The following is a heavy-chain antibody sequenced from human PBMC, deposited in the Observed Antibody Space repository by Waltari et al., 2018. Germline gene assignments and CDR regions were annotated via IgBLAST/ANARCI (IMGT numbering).Heavy chain of an antibody. D-gene: IGHD4-17*01. CDR1: GFTFSSYS. J-gene: IGHJ4*02. V-gene: IGHV3-48*04. Sequence: EVQLVESGGGLVQPGGSLRLSCAASGFTFSSYSMNWVRQAPGKGLEWVSYISSSSSTIYYADSGKGRFTIARDNAKNSLYLQMNSLRAEDTAVYYCARDSDYGDYGGWDYWGQGTLVTVSS. CDR2: ISSSSSTI. CDR3: ARDSDYGDYGGWDY.